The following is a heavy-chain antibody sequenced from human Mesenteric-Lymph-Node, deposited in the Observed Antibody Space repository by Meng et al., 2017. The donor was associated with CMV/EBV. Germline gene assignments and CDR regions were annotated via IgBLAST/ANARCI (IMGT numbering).Heavy chain of an antibody. CDR1: GFTFSSYW. J-gene: IGHJ4*02. CDR2: IKQDGSEK. D-gene: IGHD1-26*01. V-gene: IGHV3-7*01. CDR3: AKVSYSGSYGEDFDY. Sequence: GESLKISCAASGFTFSSYWMSWVRQAPGKGLEWVANIKQDGSEKYYVDSVKGRFTISRDNAKNSLYLQMNSLRAEDTAVYYCAKVSYSGSYGEDFDYWGQGTLVTVSS.